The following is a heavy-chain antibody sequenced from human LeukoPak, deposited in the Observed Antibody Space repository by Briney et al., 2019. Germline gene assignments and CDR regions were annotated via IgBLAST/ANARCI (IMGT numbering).Heavy chain of an antibody. V-gene: IGHV4-39*01. CDR3: ARHYLGGNYPDYFNH. J-gene: IGHJ4*02. Sequence: SETLSLTCTVTGDSIFTTRYHWGWIRQPPGKGLEWIGEINHSGSTYYNPSLKSRVTISIDTSKNQFSLNLNSVTAADTALYSCARHYLGGNYPDYFNHWGQGTLVTVSS. D-gene: IGHD1-26*01. CDR1: GDSIFTTRYH. CDR2: INHSGST.